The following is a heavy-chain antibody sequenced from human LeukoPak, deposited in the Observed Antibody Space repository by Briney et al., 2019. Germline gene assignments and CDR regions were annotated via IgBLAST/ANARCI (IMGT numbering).Heavy chain of an antibody. J-gene: IGHJ4*02. CDR2: IYYSGST. D-gene: IGHD3-16*01. CDR3: ARQTGSYPYY. CDR1: GGSISSSSYY. Sequence: SETLSLTCTVSGGSISSSSYYWGWIRQPPGKGLEWIGSIYYSGSTYYNPSLKSRVTISVDTSKNQFSLKLSSVAAADTAVYYCARQTGSYPYYWGQGTLVTVSS. V-gene: IGHV4-39*01.